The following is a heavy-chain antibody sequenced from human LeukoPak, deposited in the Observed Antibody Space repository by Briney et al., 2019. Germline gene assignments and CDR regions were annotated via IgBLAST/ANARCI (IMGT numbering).Heavy chain of an antibody. Sequence: GRSLRLSCAASGFTFSSYGMHWVRQAPGKGLEWAAVIWYDGSNKYYADSVKGRFTISRDNSKNTLYLQMNSLRAEDTAVYYCARDATDYYDSSGSYFDYWGQGTLVTVSS. CDR2: IWYDGSNK. D-gene: IGHD3-22*01. CDR3: ARDATDYYDSSGSYFDY. V-gene: IGHV3-33*01. J-gene: IGHJ4*02. CDR1: GFTFSSYG.